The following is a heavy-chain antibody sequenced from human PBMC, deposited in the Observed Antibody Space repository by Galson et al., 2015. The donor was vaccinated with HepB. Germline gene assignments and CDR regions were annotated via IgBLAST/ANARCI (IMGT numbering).Heavy chain of an antibody. CDR2: INSDGSST. CDR1: GFTFSSYW. V-gene: IGHV3-74*01. Sequence: SLRLSCAASGFTFSSYWMHWVRQAPGKGLVWVSRINSDGSSTSYADSVKGRFTISRGNAKNTLYLQMNSLRAEDAAVYYCTRDYYGPRLDPWGQGTLVTVSS. D-gene: IGHD3-10*01. CDR3: TRDYYGPRLDP. J-gene: IGHJ5*02.